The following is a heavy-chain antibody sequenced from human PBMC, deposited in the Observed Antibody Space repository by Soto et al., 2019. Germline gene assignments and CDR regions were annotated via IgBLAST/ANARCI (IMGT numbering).Heavy chain of an antibody. V-gene: IGHV4-31*03. J-gene: IGHJ4*02. CDR3: ARTYYGSGSHFDY. Sequence: SETLSLTCTVSGGSISSGTYWWSWIRQHPGKGLEWIGYISYSGSTYYNPSLKSRVTISLDTSENQFSLKLSSVTAADTAVYYCARTYYGSGSHFDYWGQGTPVTVSS. CDR2: ISYSGST. CDR1: GGSISSGTYW. D-gene: IGHD3-10*01.